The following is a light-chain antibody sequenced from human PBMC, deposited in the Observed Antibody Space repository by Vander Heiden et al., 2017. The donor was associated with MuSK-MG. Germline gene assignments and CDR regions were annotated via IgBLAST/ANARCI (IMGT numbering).Light chain of an antibody. Sequence: DIQMTQSPSSLSASVGDRVTIPCRASQSISSYLNWYQQKPGKAPKLLIYAASSLQSGDPSRFSGSGSGTDFTLTISSLQPEDFATYYCQQSDSTPLTFGGGTKVEIK. J-gene: IGKJ4*01. CDR2: AAS. CDR3: QQSDSTPLT. V-gene: IGKV1-39*01. CDR1: QSISSY.